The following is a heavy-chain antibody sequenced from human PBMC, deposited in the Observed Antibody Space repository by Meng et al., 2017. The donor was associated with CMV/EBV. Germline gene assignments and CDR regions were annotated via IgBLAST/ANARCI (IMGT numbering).Heavy chain of an antibody. CDR1: GFTFSSYA. D-gene: IGHD4-11*01. CDR3: AIHSNYFDY. CDR2: ISYDGSNK. J-gene: IGHJ4*02. Sequence: GESLKISCAASGFTFSSYAMHWVRQAPGKGLEWVAVISYDGSNKYYADSVKGRFTISRDNSKNTLYLQMNSLRAEDTAVYYCAIHSNYFDYWGQGTTVTVSS. V-gene: IGHV3-30-3*01.